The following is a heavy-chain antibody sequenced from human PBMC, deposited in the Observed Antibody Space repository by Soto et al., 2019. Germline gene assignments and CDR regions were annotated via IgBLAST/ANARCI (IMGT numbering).Heavy chain of an antibody. J-gene: IGHJ4*02. Sequence: EVQLLESGGGLVQPGESLRLSCAASGFTFSSYAMSWVRQAPGKGLEWVSVISGSDDSTYYAESVKGRFTISRDNSKNTLYLKMNSLRAEDTAVYYCAKRSSSSTFDYWGQGTLVTVSS. D-gene: IGHD6-6*01. V-gene: IGHV3-23*01. CDR1: GFTFSSYA. CDR3: AKRSSSSTFDY. CDR2: ISGSDDST.